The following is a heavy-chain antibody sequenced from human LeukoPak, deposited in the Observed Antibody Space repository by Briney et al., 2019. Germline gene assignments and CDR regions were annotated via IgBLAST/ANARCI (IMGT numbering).Heavy chain of an antibody. J-gene: IGHJ4*02. V-gene: IGHV3-66*01. CDR3: ARVKYDSSGYYGILDY. CDR2: IYSGGST. CDR1: GFTVSSNY. D-gene: IGHD3-22*01. Sequence: GGSLRLSCAASGFTVSSNYMSWVRQAPGKGLEWVSVIYSGGSTYYADSVKGRFTISRDSARNSLYLQMNSLRAEDTAVYYCARVKYDSSGYYGILDYWGQGTLVTVSS.